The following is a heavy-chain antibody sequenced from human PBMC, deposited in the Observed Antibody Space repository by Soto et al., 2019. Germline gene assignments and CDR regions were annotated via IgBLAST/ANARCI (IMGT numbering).Heavy chain of an antibody. D-gene: IGHD3-22*01. CDR1: GFSLSTSGVG. Sequence: QITLKESGPTLVKPTQTLTLTCTFSGFSLSTSGVGVGWIRQPPGKALEWLALISWDDDKRYSPSLQSRLTITQDTSKNQVVLTMTNMDPVDTATYYCAHRRGYYDSSGYYRGHWFDSWGQGTLVTVSS. CDR2: ISWDDDK. J-gene: IGHJ5*01. CDR3: AHRRGYYDSSGYYRGHWFDS. V-gene: IGHV2-5*02.